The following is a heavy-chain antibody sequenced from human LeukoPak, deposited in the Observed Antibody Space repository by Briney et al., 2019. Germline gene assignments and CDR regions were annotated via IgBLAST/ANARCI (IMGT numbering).Heavy chain of an antibody. CDR1: EFTFSSFA. Sequence: PGGSLRLSCTASEFTFSSFAMYWVRQAPGKGLQWVALISHDGTHKYYADSVKGQFTISRDNSKNTLYLQMNSLRAEDTAVYYCARTYYYDSSGYYSPYYFDYWGQGTLVTVSS. D-gene: IGHD3-22*01. J-gene: IGHJ4*02. CDR2: ISHDGTHK. V-gene: IGHV3-30*04. CDR3: ARTYYYDSSGYYSPYYFDY.